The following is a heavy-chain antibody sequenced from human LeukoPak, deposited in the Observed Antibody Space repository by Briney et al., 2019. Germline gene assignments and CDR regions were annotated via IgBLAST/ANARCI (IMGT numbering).Heavy chain of an antibody. CDR3: AKDSEFGVYYGSGSYDY. Sequence: GGSLRLSCAASGFTFSSYAMSWVRQAPGKGLEWVSAISGSGGSTYYADSVKGRFTISRDNSKNTLYPQMNSLRAEDTAVYYCAKDSEFGVYYGSGSYDYWGQGTLVTVSS. J-gene: IGHJ4*02. CDR1: GFTFSSYA. CDR2: ISGSGGST. D-gene: IGHD3-10*01. V-gene: IGHV3-23*01.